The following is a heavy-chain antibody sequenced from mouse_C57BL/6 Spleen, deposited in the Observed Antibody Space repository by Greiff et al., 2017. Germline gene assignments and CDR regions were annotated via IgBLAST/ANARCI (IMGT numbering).Heavy chain of an antibody. CDR1: GFTFSSYA. Sequence: EVQGVESGGGLVKPGGSLKLSCAASGFTFSSYAMSWVRQTPEKRLEWVATISDGGSYTYYPDNVKGRFTISRDNAKNNLYLQMSHLKSEDTAMYYCARDDYYGSRMDYWGQGTSVTVSS. D-gene: IGHD1-1*01. CDR3: ARDDYYGSRMDY. J-gene: IGHJ4*01. V-gene: IGHV5-4*01. CDR2: ISDGGSYT.